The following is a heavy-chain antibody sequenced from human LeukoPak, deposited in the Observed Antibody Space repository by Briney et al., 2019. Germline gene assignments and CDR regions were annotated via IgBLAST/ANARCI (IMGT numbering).Heavy chain of an antibody. CDR3: ARVGTAEGTLEDY. Sequence: GGSLRLSCAASGFSFSIYWMSWVRQPPGKGLEWVASIMHDGSEKNYVDSVKGRFTISRDNAKNSLYLQMSSLRAEDTAVYYCARVGTAEGTLEDYWGQGTLVTVSS. CDR1: GFSFSIYW. V-gene: IGHV3-7*01. D-gene: IGHD6-13*01. CDR2: IMHDGSEK. J-gene: IGHJ4*02.